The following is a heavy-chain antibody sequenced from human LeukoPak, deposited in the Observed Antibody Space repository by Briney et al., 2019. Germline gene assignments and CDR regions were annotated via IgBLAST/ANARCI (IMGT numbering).Heavy chain of an antibody. Sequence: GGSLRLSCVASRFSLNSLWISWVRQAPGKGLEWVANIYQDGGEKYYVDSAKGRFTIFRDNAKNSLYLQMKNVRAEGTAVYYCARDGVAPGIYLDSWGQGTLVTVSS. CDR3: ARDGVAPGIYLDS. D-gene: IGHD2-2*01. CDR2: IYQDGGEK. V-gene: IGHV3-7*05. CDR1: RFSLNSLW. J-gene: IGHJ4*02.